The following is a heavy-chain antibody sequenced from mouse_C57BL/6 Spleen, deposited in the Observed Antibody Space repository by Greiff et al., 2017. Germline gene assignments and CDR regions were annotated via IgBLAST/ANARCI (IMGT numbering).Heavy chain of an antibody. V-gene: IGHV1-64*01. CDR1: GYTFTSYW. J-gene: IGHJ1*03. D-gene: IGHD2-14*01. CDR2: IHPNSGST. Sequence: QVQLQQPGAELVKPGASVKLSCKASGYTFTSYWMHWVKQRPGQGLEWIGMIHPNSGSTNYNEKFKSKATLTVDKSSRTAYMQLSSLTSEDSAVYYCAMGYFEGYFDVWGTGTTVTVSS. CDR3: AMGYFEGYFDV.